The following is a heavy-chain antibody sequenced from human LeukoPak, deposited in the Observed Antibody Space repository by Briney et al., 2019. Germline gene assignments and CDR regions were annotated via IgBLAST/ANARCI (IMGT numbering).Heavy chain of an antibody. J-gene: IGHJ4*02. V-gene: IGHV4-34*01. D-gene: IGHD6-13*01. CDR1: GGSFSGYY. CDR2: INHSGST. Sequence: SETLSLTCAVYGGSFSGYYWSWIRQPPGKGLEWIGEINHSGSTYYNPSLKSRVTISVDTSKNQFSLKLSSVTAADTAVYYCAREQYSSSREKYFDYWGQGTLVTVSS. CDR3: AREQYSSSREKYFDY.